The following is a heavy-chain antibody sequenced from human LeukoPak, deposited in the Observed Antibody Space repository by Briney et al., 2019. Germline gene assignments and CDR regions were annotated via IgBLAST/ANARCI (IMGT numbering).Heavy chain of an antibody. V-gene: IGHV1-69*13. D-gene: IGHD5-24*01. CDR2: IIPIFGTA. CDR3: ARDEGGDGYNFDYFDY. CDR1: GGTFSSYA. Sequence: ASVTVSCKASGGTFSSYAISWVRQAPGQGLEWMGGIIPIFGTANYAQKFQGRVTITADESTSTAYMELSSLRSEDTAVYYCARDEGGDGYNFDYFDYWGQGTLVTVSS. J-gene: IGHJ4*02.